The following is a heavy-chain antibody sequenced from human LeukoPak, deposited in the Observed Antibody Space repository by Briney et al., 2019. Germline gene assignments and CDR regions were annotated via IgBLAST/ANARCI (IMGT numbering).Heavy chain of an antibody. CDR3: AKDIHPGPYYYYYYMDV. V-gene: IGHV3-43*01. CDR2: ISWDGGST. Sequence: GGSLRLSCAASGFPFEDYTMHWVRQPPAKGLEGVSLISWDGGSTYYADSVKGRFTISRDNSKNSLYLQMNSLRPEDTALYYCAKDIHPGPYYYYYYMDVWGKGTTVTVSS. J-gene: IGHJ6*03. CDR1: GFPFEDYT.